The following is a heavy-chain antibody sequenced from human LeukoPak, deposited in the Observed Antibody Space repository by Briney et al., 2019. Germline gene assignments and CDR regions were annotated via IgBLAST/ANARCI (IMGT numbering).Heavy chain of an antibody. CDR3: ARHGYGAD. V-gene: IGHV5-51*01. Sequence: GESLKISCKGSGYSFTSNWIGWVRQMPGKGLGWMGIIYPGDSDIRYSPSLQGQVTISADKSISTTYLQWSSLKASDSGMYYCARHGYGADWGQGTLVTVSS. D-gene: IGHD3-22*01. J-gene: IGHJ4*02. CDR1: GYSFTSNW. CDR2: IYPGDSDI.